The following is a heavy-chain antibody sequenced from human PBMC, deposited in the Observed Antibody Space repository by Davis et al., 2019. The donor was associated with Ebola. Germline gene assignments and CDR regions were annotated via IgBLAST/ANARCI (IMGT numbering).Heavy chain of an antibody. CDR1: GGSISSSNW. CDR2: IYHSGST. J-gene: IGHJ6*02. CDR3: STSTYYYGMDV. Sequence: SETLSLTCAVSGGSISSSNWWSRVRQPPGKGLEWIGEIYHSGSTNYNPSLKSRVTISVDKSKNQFSLKLSSVTAADTAVYYCSTSTYYYGMDVWGQGTTVTVSS. V-gene: IGHV4-4*02.